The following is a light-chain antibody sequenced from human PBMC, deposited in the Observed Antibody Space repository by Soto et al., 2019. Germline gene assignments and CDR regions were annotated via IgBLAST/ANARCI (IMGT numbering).Light chain of an antibody. CDR3: ETWDSDTHTV. CDR2: LEGSGSY. J-gene: IGLJ3*02. Sequence: QAVVTQSSSASASLGSSVKLTCTLSSGHSYYIIAWHQQQPGKAPRYLMKLEGSGSYNKGSGVPDRFSGSSSGADRYLTISTLQFEDEADYYCETWDSDTHTVFGGGTKLTVL. V-gene: IGLV4-60*02. CDR1: SGHSYYI.